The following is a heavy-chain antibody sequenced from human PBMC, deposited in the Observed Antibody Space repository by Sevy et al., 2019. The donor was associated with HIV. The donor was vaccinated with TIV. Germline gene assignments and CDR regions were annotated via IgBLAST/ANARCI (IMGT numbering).Heavy chain of an antibody. J-gene: IGHJ5*02. D-gene: IGHD2-15*01. Sequence: ASVKVSCKASGYTFSSYGISWVLQAPGQGLEWMGWISAYNGNTNYAQNLQGRVTMTTDTSTSTAYMELRSLRSDDTAVYYCARDRGPYCSGGSCFTPPYNWFDPWGQGTLVTVSS. V-gene: IGHV1-18*04. CDR3: ARDRGPYCSGGSCFTPPYNWFDP. CDR1: GYTFSSYG. CDR2: ISAYNGNT.